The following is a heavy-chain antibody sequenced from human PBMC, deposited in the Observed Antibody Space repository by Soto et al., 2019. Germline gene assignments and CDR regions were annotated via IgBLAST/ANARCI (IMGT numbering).Heavy chain of an antibody. J-gene: IGHJ1*01. D-gene: IGHD3-3*01. Sequence: KPSETLSLTCTVSGGSISSSSYYWGWIRQPPGKGLEWIGSIYYSGSTYYNPSLKSRVTISVDTSKNQFSLKLSSVTAADTAVYYCARGRGEDFGVVIMSEYFQHWGQGTLVTVSS. V-gene: IGHV4-39*01. CDR1: GGSISSSSYY. CDR2: IYYSGST. CDR3: ARGRGEDFGVVIMSEYFQH.